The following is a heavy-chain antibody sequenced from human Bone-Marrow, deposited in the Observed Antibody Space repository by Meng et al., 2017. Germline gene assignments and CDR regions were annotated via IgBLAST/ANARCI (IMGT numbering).Heavy chain of an antibody. Sequence: EVHVVETGGGLIQPGGSLRLSCEASGFSVSSNYMSWVRQAPGKGLEWISVIYSGGSTYYADSAKGRFTISRDNSKNTLYLQMNSLRAEDTAVYYCARGRSGYFDYWGQGTLVTVSS. CDR1: GFSVSSNY. J-gene: IGHJ4*02. V-gene: IGHV3-53*02. CDR2: IYSGGST. D-gene: IGHD3-3*01. CDR3: ARGRSGYFDY.